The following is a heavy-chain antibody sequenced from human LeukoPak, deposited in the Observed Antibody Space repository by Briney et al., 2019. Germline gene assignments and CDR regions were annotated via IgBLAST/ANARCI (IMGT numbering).Heavy chain of an antibody. Sequence: SETLSLTCAVSGESFNNYFWSWIRRSPGRGLEWIGEINYSGTTNYNPSLKSRVTMSVDPAKNQLSLKLRSVTAADAAIYYCARGGGVAVADYFFDLWGQGTLVTVSS. V-gene: IGHV4-34*01. D-gene: IGHD6-19*01. CDR2: INYSGTT. CDR1: GESFNNYF. CDR3: ARGGGVAVADYFFDL. J-gene: IGHJ4*02.